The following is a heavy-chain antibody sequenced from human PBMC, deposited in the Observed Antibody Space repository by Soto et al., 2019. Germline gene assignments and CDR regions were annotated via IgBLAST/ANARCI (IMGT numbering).Heavy chain of an antibody. Sequence: SETLSLTCTVSGGSISSGGYYWSWIRQHPGKGLEWIGYIYYSGSTYYNPSLKSRVTISVDTSKNQFSLKLSSVTAADTAVYYSPRFQLFTVTKVGFDYCGQGPLVPVSS. CDR2: IYYSGST. CDR1: GGSISSGGYY. J-gene: IGHJ4*02. CDR3: PRFQLFTVTKVGFDY. V-gene: IGHV4-31*03. D-gene: IGHD4-4*01.